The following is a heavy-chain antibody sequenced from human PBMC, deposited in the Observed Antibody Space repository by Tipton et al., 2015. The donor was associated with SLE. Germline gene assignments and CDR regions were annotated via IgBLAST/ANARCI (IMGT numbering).Heavy chain of an antibody. CDR1: GGSISSYY. D-gene: IGHD3-22*01. Sequence: TLSLTCTVSGGSISSYYWSWIRQPPGKGLEWIGRIYTSGSTNYNPSLKSRVTISVDTSKNQFSLKLSSVTAAGTAVYYCARAVNYYDSSGSRDWFDPWGQGTLVTVSS. CDR3: ARAVNYYDSSGSRDWFDP. J-gene: IGHJ5*02. CDR2: IYTSGST. V-gene: IGHV4-4*08.